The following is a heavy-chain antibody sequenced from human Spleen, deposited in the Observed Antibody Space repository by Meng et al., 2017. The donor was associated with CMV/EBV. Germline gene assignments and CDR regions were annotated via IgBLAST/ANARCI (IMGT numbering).Heavy chain of an antibody. Sequence: GETLTISCAASAFTVITDYVRWVRQAPGKGLEWVSFIEYDGRNEYYVDSVKGRFTVSRDNSKNTLYLQMNSLKPEDKATYYCVKDKYEGVDHWGQGTLVTVSS. D-gene: IGHD3-3*01. CDR3: VKDKYEGVDH. J-gene: IGHJ4*02. CDR1: AFTVITDY. CDR2: IEYDGRNE. V-gene: IGHV3-30*02.